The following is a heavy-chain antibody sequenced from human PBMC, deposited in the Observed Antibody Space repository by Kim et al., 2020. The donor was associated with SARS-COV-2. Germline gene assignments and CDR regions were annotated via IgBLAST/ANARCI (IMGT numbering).Heavy chain of an antibody. CDR2: INHRGST. J-gene: IGHJ4*02. Sequence: SETLSLTCAVYGGSFSGYYWSWIRQPPGKGLEWIGEINHRGSTNYNPSLKSRVTISVDTSKNQFSLKLSSVTAADTAVYYCARVRHYYDSSGSDYWGQGT. D-gene: IGHD3-22*01. V-gene: IGHV4-34*01. CDR1: GGSFSGYY. CDR3: ARVRHYYDSSGSDY.